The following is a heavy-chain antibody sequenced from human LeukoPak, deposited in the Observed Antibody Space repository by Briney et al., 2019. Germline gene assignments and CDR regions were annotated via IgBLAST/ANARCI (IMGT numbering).Heavy chain of an antibody. D-gene: IGHD6-19*01. Sequence: SETLSLTCTVSGGSISSSSYYWGWIRQPPGKGLEWIGSIYYSGSTYYNPSVKSRITLSVDTPKNQFSLNLTSVTAADTAIYYCARHVKIPVAGFDYWGQGTPVTVSS. CDR1: GGSISSSSYY. CDR3: ARHVKIPVAGFDY. CDR2: IYYSGST. J-gene: IGHJ4*02. V-gene: IGHV4-39*01.